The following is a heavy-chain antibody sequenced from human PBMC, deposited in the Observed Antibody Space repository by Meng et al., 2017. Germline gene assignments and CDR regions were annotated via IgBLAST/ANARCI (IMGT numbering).Heavy chain of an antibody. D-gene: IGHD3-22*01. Sequence: ASVKVSCKASGYTFTGYYMHWLRQAPGQGLEWMGRINPNSGGTNYAQKFQGRVTMTRDTSISTAYMELSRLRSDDTAVYYCAREDYYDSSGYYGYWGQGTLVTVSS. CDR3: AREDYYDSSGYYGY. CDR2: INPNSGGT. J-gene: IGHJ4*02. V-gene: IGHV1-2*06. CDR1: GYTFTGYY.